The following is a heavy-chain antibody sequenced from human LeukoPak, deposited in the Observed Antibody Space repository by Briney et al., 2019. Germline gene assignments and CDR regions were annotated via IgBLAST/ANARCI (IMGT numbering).Heavy chain of an antibody. CDR3: GRLLGYCSGGDCHWYVDF. J-gene: IGHJ2*01. CDR1: GDSVNSGYY. V-gene: IGHV4-38-2*02. D-gene: IGHD2-15*01. CDR2: LYHTVST. Sequence: PSETLSLTCSVSGDSVNSGYYWGWLRQFPGKGLEWIGSLYHTVSTYANPSLKSRVTLSADMPNNRFSLTLNSVTAADTAVYYCGRLLGYCSGGDCHWYVDFWGRGTLVTVSS.